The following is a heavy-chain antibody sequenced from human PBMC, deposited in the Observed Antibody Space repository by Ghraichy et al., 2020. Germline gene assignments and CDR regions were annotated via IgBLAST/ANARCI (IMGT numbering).Heavy chain of an antibody. CDR1: GFTFDDNA. CDR3: GRVNCAGPSCYVDY. J-gene: IGHJ4*02. CDR2: VSWNSDAI. D-gene: IGHD2-21*01. V-gene: IGHV3-9*01. Sequence: SLNISCAASGFTFDDNAMTWVRQAPGKGLAWVSGVSWNSDAIAYADSVKGRFIISRDNAKNSLYLQMSSLRPDDTAVYYCGRVNCAGPSCYVDYWGQGTLVTVTS.